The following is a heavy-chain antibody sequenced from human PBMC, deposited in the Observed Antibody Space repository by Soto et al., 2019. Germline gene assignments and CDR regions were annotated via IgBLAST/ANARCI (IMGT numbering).Heavy chain of an antibody. CDR2: ISYDGSNK. V-gene: IGHV3-30*18. Sequence: QVQLVESGGGVVQPGRSLRLSCAASGFTFSNYGMHWVRQAPGKGLEWVAVISYDGSNKYYADSVKGRFTISRDNSKNTLYLQMNSLRAEDTAVYYCAKSAPYYYDSSGYHDFDYWGQGTLVTVSS. CDR3: AKSAPYYYDSSGYHDFDY. CDR1: GFTFSNYG. J-gene: IGHJ4*02. D-gene: IGHD3-22*01.